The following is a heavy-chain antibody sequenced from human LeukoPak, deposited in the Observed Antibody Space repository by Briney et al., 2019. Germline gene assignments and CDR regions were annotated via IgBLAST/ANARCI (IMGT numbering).Heavy chain of an antibody. D-gene: IGHD1-1*01. CDR1: GFTFSSYW. CDR3: ARDRGLSTGTTGPII. Sequence: PGRSLRLSCAASGFTFSSYWMHWVRQAPGKGLEWVAVISYDGSNKYYADSVKGRFTISRDNSKNTLYLQMNSLRAEDTAVYYCARDRGLSTGTTGPIIWGQGTLVTVSS. J-gene: IGHJ4*02. V-gene: IGHV3-30*19. CDR2: ISYDGSNK.